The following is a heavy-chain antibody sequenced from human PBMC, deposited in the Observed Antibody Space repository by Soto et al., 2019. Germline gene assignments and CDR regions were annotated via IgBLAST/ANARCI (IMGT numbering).Heavy chain of an antibody. CDR3: ARLDYGDGGAFDI. CDR1: GGSISSSSYY. Sequence: SETLSLTCTVSGGSISSSSYYWGWIRQPPGKGLERIGSIYYSGSTYYNPSLKSRVTISVDTSKNQFSLKLSSVTAADTAVYYCARLDYGDGGAFDIWGQGTMVTVSS. J-gene: IGHJ3*02. V-gene: IGHV4-39*01. CDR2: IYYSGST. D-gene: IGHD4-17*01.